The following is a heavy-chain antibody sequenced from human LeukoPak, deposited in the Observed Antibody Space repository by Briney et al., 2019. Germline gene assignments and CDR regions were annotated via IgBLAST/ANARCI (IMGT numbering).Heavy chain of an antibody. CDR1: GFTFSSYG. D-gene: IGHD3-22*01. V-gene: IGHV3-21*01. J-gene: IGHJ5*02. CDR2: ISSGSSFM. Sequence: GGSLRLSCAASGFTFSSYGMHWVRQAPGKGLEWVSSISSGSSFMYYADSVKGRFTISRDNAKNSLYLQMNSLRAKDTALYYCARDYYDSSGSSWFDPWGQGTLVTVSS. CDR3: ARDYYDSSGSSWFDP.